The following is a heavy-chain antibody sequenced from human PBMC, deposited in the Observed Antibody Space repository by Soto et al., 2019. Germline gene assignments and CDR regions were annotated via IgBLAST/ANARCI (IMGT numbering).Heavy chain of an antibody. D-gene: IGHD5-18*01. V-gene: IGHV4-31*03. J-gene: IGHJ4*02. CDR3: ARSGYSYGPNPLLY. CDR1: GGSISSGGYY. Sequence: QVQLQESGPGLVKPSQTLSLTCTVSGGSISSGGYYWSWIRQHPGKGLEWIGYIYYSGSTDYNPTLQTRVTIXVXSPXNQFSLKRSSVTAADTAVYYCARSGYSYGPNPLLYWGQGTLVTVSS. CDR2: IYYSGST.